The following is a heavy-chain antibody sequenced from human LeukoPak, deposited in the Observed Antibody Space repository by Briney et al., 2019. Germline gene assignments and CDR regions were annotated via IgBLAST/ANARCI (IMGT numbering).Heavy chain of an antibody. CDR3: ATGRGYSSEYK. J-gene: IGHJ4*02. CDR1: GFTFNTSI. Sequence: PVGSLRLSSAASGFTFNTSIISWVRQAPGKRLEWVSSMSGSGSRTYYADSVKGRFTISRDNPKNTLYLRMNSLRAEDTAVYYCATGRGYSSEYKWGQGTLVTVSS. V-gene: IGHV3-23*01. D-gene: IGHD6-19*01. CDR2: MSGSGSRT.